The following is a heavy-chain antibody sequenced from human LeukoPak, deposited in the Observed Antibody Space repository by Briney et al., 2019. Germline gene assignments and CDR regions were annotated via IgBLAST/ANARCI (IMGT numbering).Heavy chain of an antibody. J-gene: IGHJ2*01. V-gene: IGHV3-7*01. CDR1: GFTFSNAW. Sequence: GGSLRLSCAASGFTFSNAWMSWVRQAPGKGLEWVANIKEDGSEKICVDSVKGRFTISRDNAGNSLYLQMNSLRAEDTAVYYCARLRIYFWYFDLWGRGTLVTVSS. CDR2: IKEDGSEK. CDR3: ARLRIYFWYFDL. D-gene: IGHD2-21*01.